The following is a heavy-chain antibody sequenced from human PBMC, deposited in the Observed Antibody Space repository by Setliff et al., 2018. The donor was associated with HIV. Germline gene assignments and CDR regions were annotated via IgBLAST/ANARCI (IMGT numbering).Heavy chain of an antibody. CDR1: GYSFTAYY. D-gene: IGHD5-12*01. Sequence: ASVKVSCKASGYSFTAYYMHWVRQAPGQGLEWMGWINPNSGGTNYAQKFQGRVTMTRDTSISTAYMELSRLRSDDTAVYYCARDPTWGGYGSSPNHAFDIWGQGTMVTVSS. V-gene: IGHV1-2*02. CDR2: INPNSGGT. CDR3: ARDPTWGGYGSSPNHAFDI. J-gene: IGHJ3*02.